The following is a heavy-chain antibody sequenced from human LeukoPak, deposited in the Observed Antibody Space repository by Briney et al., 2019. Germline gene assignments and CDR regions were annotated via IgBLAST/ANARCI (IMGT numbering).Heavy chain of an antibody. CDR2: IRYDGSNK. J-gene: IGHJ6*03. CDR3: AKDRLRFSYMDV. Sequence: PGGSLRLSCAASGFTFSSYGMHWVRQAPGRGLEWVAFIRYDGSNKYYADSVKGRFTISRDNSKNTLYLQMNSLRAEDTAVYYCAKDRLRFSYMDVWGKGTTVTVSS. V-gene: IGHV3-30*02. D-gene: IGHD3-3*01. CDR1: GFTFSSYG.